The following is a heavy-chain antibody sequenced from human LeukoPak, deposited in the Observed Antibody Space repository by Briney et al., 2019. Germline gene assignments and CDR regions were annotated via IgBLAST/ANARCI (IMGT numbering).Heavy chain of an antibody. J-gene: IGHJ4*02. Sequence: PGGSLRLSCAASGFTVSSNYMSWVRQAPGKRLEWVSVIYSGGSTYYADSVKGRFTISRDNSKNTLYLQMNSLRAEDTAVYYCAKAGAVVVVAAKYFDYWGQGTLVTVSS. V-gene: IGHV3-53*01. D-gene: IGHD2-15*01. CDR2: IYSGGST. CDR1: GFTVSSNY. CDR3: AKAGAVVVVAAKYFDY.